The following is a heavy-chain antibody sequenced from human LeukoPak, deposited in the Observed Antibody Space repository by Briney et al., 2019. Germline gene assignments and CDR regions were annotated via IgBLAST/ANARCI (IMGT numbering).Heavy chain of an antibody. D-gene: IGHD5-12*01. Sequence: ISGSGGSTYYADSVKGRFTISRDNSKNTLYLQMNSLRAEDTAVYYCAKDLGRGYSGYDSYYWGQGTLVTVSS. CDR2: ISGSGGST. V-gene: IGHV3-23*01. CDR3: AKDLGRGYSGYDSYY. J-gene: IGHJ4*02.